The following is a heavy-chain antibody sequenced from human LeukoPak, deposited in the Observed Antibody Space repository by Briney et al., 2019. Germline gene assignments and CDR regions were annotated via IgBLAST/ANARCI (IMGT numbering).Heavy chain of an antibody. V-gene: IGHV4-31*03. CDR3: ARAILIYDSSGYYSLFFDY. D-gene: IGHD3-22*01. CDR2: IYYSGST. Sequence: SQTLSLTCTVYAASISSGGYYWSWLRQHPGTGLEWFGYIYYSGSTYYNPSLKSRVTISVDTSKNQFSLKLSSVTAADTAVYYCARAILIYDSSGYYSLFFDYWGQGTLVTVSS. J-gene: IGHJ4*02. CDR1: AASISSGGYY.